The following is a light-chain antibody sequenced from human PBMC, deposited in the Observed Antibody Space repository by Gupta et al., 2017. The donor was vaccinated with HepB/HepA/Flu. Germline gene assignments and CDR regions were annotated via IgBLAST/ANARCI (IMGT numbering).Light chain of an antibody. Sequence: DIQMTQSPSSLSASVGDSVTVTCRASQNINTFLNWYQQKPGQAPKLLIFAVSSLQSGVPSRFSGSGFGTDFTLTISDLQREDFAVYYCQQSDSAPRTFGQGTMLE. J-gene: IGKJ2*02. V-gene: IGKV1-39*01. CDR3: QQSDSAPRT. CDR2: AVS. CDR1: QNINTF.